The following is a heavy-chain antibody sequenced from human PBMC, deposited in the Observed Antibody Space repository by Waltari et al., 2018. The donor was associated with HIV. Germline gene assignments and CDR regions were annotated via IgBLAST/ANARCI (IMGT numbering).Heavy chain of an antibody. Sequence: VQLVQSGAEVKKPGSSVKVSCKASVGTFSSYTISWVRQAPGQGLEWMGRISPILGIANYEQKFQGRVTITAEKSTSTAYMEMSSLRSEDKAVYYCARAEYYYDSSGYYYVRKMDVWGQGTTVTVSS. D-gene: IGHD3-22*01. J-gene: IGHJ6*02. CDR1: VGTFSSYT. V-gene: IGHV1-69*02. CDR3: ARAEYYYDSSGYYYVRKMDV. CDR2: ISPILGIA.